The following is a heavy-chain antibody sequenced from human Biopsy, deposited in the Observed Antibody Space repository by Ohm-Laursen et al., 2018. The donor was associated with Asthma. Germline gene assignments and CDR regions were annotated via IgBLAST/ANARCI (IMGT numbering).Heavy chain of an antibody. J-gene: IGHJ6*02. V-gene: IGHV1-18*01. CDR3: ARAVDYSHYYGIDV. CDR1: GYTFNSAG. D-gene: IGHD3-10*01. Sequence: VSSVKVSCKTPGYTFNSAGITWVRQAPGQGLEWMGWISVYNGNTKVAQELQDRVTMITDTSTSTAYMELRSLRSDDTAVYFCARAVDYSHYYGIDVWGQGTTVTVS. CDR2: ISVYNGNT.